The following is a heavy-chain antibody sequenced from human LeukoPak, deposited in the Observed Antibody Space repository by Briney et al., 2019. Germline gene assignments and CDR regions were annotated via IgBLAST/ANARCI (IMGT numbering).Heavy chain of an antibody. V-gene: IGHV3-9*01. Sequence: GGSLRLSCAPSGFMFNDYALHWVRQAPGKGLEWVSSISWNSGNMYYVDSVKGRFTISRYNAKNSLSLQMNSLKPEDTALYYCAKGPGLGAGKRYLDLWGRGTLVIVSS. D-gene: IGHD6-13*01. CDR3: AKGPGLGAGKRYLDL. CDR1: GFMFNDYA. J-gene: IGHJ2*01. CDR2: ISWNSGNM.